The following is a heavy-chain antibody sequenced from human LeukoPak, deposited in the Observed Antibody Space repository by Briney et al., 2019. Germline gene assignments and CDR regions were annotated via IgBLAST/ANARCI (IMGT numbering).Heavy chain of an antibody. D-gene: IGHD1-26*01. V-gene: IGHV4-61*08. Sequence: PSETLSLTCAGSGGSISSGGYSWSWIRQPPGKGLEWIGYIYYDGSTNYNPSLKRRVTISVDTSKKQFSLKLTSVTAADTALYYCARGKLAVGATSFDYWGQGTLVAVSS. CDR1: GGSISSGGYS. CDR2: IYYDGST. CDR3: ARGKLAVGATSFDY. J-gene: IGHJ4*02.